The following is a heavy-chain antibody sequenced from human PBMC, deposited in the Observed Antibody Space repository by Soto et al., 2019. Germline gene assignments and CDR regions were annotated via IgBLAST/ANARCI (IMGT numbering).Heavy chain of an antibody. V-gene: IGHV3-30-3*01. CDR1: GFTFSSYA. D-gene: IGHD3-9*01. CDR3: AGILAAE. CDR2: ISYDGSNK. Sequence: QVQLVESGGGVVQPGRSLRLSCAASGFTFSSYAMPWVRQAPGKGLEWVAVISYDGSNKYYADSVKGRFTISRDNSKNTLYLQTNSLRAEDPAVYYCAGILAAEWGQGTLVTVSS. J-gene: IGHJ4*02.